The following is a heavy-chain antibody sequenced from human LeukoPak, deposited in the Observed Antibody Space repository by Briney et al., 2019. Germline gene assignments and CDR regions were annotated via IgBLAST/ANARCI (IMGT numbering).Heavy chain of an antibody. V-gene: IGHV4-30-2*01. CDR2: IYHTGST. Sequence: SETLSLTCDVSGGSISSGLYSWSWIRQPLGKGLEWIGYIYHTGSTYYNPSLKSRVTISVDTSKNQFSLRLSSVTAAGTAVYYCARLQYCSGTSCYWFDPWGQGTLVTVSS. CDR1: GGSISSGLYS. J-gene: IGHJ5*02. CDR3: ARLQYCSGTSCYWFDP. D-gene: IGHD2-2*01.